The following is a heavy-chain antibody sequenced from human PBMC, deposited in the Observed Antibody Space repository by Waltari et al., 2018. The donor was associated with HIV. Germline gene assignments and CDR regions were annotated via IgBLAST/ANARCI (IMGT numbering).Heavy chain of an antibody. D-gene: IGHD2-2*01. V-gene: IGHV1-2*06. J-gene: IGHJ5*02. Sequence: QVQLVQSGAEVKKPGASVKVSCKASGYTFTGDYMHWVRQAPGQGLEWMGRNNPNSGATNYAQKLEGRVNMTRETSISTAYMELNSLRSHDTAVYYCARPLPYCSTSSCPYFDPWGQGTLVTVSS. CDR3: ARPLPYCSTSSCPYFDP. CDR1: GYTFTGDY. CDR2: NNPNSGAT.